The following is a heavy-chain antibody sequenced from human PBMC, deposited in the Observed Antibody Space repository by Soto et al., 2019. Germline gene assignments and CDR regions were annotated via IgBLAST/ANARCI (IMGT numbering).Heavy chain of an antibody. Sequence: SVKVSCKASGGTFSSYAISWVRQAPGQGLEWMGGIVPIFGTANYAQTFQGRLTITADESTSTVFMELSSLRSEDTAVYYCARRGYYYDSSGYFDYWGQGTLVTVSS. V-gene: IGHV1-69*13. CDR3: ARRGYYYDSSGYFDY. CDR2: IVPIFGTA. J-gene: IGHJ4*01. CDR1: GGTFSSYA. D-gene: IGHD3-22*01.